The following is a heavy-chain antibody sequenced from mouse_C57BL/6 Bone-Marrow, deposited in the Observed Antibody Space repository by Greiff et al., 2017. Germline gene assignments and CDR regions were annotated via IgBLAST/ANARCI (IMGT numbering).Heavy chain of an antibody. D-gene: IGHD1-1*01. CDR1: GYTFTSYW. V-gene: IGHV1-59*01. CDR3: ARDYYGRSYWDFEV. J-gene: IGHJ1*03. CDR2: IDPSDSYT. Sequence: QVQLQQPGAELVRPGTSVKLSCKASGYTFTSYWMHWVKQRPGQGLEWIGVIDPSDSYTKYNQKFKGKATLTVDTSSSTAYMQRSSLTSEDSAVYYCARDYYGRSYWDFEVWGTGTTVTVAS.